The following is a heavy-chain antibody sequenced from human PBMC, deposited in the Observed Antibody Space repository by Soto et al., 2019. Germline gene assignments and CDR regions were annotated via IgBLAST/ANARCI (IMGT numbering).Heavy chain of an antibody. CDR3: ARLLGGYDDYGGWFAP. D-gene: IGHD4-17*01. J-gene: IGHJ5*02. CDR2: VSHSGRT. Sequence: QVHLVESGPGLVKPSETLSLTCTISGGSISPYSWTWIRQSPGKGLEWIGYVSHSGRTFYTPSLKSRLTMSLDTSRSQFSLRLTSVSAADTAVYYCARLLGGYDDYGGWFAPWGQGTLVTVSS. CDR1: GGSISPYS. V-gene: IGHV4-59*01.